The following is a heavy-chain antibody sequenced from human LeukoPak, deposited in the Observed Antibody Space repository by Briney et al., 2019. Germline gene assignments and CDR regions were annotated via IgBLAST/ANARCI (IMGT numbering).Heavy chain of an antibody. CDR3: ARDNGYSYGYIYYFDY. V-gene: IGHV1-69*01. CDR2: IIPIFGTA. CDR1: GGTFSSYA. J-gene: IGHJ4*02. Sequence: GSSVKVSCKASGGTFSSYAISWVRQAPGQGLEWMGGIIPIFGTANYAQKFQGRVTITADESTSTAHMELSSLRSEDTAVYYCARDNGYSYGYIYYFDYWGQGTLVTVSS. D-gene: IGHD5-18*01.